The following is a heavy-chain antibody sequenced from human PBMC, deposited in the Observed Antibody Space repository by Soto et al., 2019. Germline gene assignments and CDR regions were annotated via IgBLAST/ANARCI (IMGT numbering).Heavy chain of an antibody. D-gene: IGHD6-19*01. V-gene: IGHV3-66*01. CDR1: GFTVSSNY. CDR2: IYSGGST. CDR3: ASRYSSGWSEFDY. Sequence: GSLRLSCAASGFTVSSNYMSWVRQAPGKGLEWVSVIYSGGSTYYADSVKGRFTISRDNSKNTLYLQMNSLRAEDTAVYYCASRYSSGWSEFDYWGQGTLVTVSS. J-gene: IGHJ4*02.